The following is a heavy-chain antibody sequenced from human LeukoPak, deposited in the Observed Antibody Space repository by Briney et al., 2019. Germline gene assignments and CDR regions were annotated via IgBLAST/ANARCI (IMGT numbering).Heavy chain of an antibody. J-gene: IGHJ1*01. D-gene: IGHD6-13*01. CDR1: GGSFSGYY. CDR2: INHSGST. Sequence: SETLSLTCAVYGGSFSGYYWSWIRQPPGKGLEWIGEINHSGSTNYNPSLKSRVTISVDTSKNQFSLKLSSVTAADTAVYYCARRSGEQLVHFLHWGQGTLVTVSS. CDR3: ARRSGEQLVHFLH. V-gene: IGHV4-34*01.